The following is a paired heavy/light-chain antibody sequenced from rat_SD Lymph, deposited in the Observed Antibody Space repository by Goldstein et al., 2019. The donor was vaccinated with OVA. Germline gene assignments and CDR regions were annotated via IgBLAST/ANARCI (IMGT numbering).Light chain of an antibody. CDR3: QQGDKYPYT. V-gene: IGKV12S11*01. Sequence: DIQMTQSPASLSASLGETVSIECLASEGISSILAWYQQKPGKSPQLLIYGARILQDGVPSRFSGSGSGTQYSLKISAMQPEDEGVYYCQQGDKYPYTFGAGTKVELK. J-gene: IGKJ2-3*01. CDR1: EGISSI. CDR2: GAR.
Heavy chain of an antibody. D-gene: IGHD1-1*01. Sequence: VQLVESGGGLVQPGKSLNLSCSASGFTFSTYVFHWIRQAPGKGLDWVAYINSGGVTVYADAVKGRFTISRDNAKNTLYLRLNSLKSEDTAIYYCARKGYYSGGSMDAWGQGASVTVSS. CDR1: GFTFSTYV. V-gene: IGHV5-62*01. CDR2: INSGGVT. CDR3: ARKGYYSGGSMDA. J-gene: IGHJ4*01.